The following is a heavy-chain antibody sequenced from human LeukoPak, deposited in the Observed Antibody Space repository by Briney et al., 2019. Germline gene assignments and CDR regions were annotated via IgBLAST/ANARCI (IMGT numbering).Heavy chain of an antibody. Sequence: PSETLSLTCAVYGGSFSGYYWSWIRQPPGKGLEWIGEINHSGSTNYNPSLKSRVTISVDTSKNQFSLKLSSVTAADTAVYYCARGASWGYCSSTSCYPRGFDPWGQRTLVTVSS. V-gene: IGHV4-34*01. CDR2: INHSGST. D-gene: IGHD2-2*01. J-gene: IGHJ5*02. CDR3: ARGASWGYCSSTSCYPRGFDP. CDR1: GGSFSGYY.